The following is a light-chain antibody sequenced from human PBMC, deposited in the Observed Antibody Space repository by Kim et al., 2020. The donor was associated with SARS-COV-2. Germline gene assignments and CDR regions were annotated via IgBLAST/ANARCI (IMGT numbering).Light chain of an antibody. CDR1: QSINTY. Sequence: DIQMTQSPSSLAASVGDRVTIACRASQSINTYLNWYQQKPGKAPKLLIYAASILQSGVPSRFSGSGSGTDFTLTISSLQPEDFATYYCQQSHTAPLLTFGGGAKVDIK. J-gene: IGKJ4*01. CDR3: QQSHTAPLLT. CDR2: AAS. V-gene: IGKV1-39*01.